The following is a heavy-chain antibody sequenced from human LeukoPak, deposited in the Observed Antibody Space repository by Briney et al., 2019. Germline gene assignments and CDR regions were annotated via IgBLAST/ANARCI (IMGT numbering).Heavy chain of an antibody. CDR2: ISYDGSNK. V-gene: IGHV3-30*18. D-gene: IGHD6-13*01. CDR1: GFTFSSYG. Sequence: GGSLRLSCAASGFTFSSYGMHWVRQAPGQGLEWVAVISYDGSNKYYADSVKGRFTISRDNSKNTLYLQMNSLRAEDTAVYYCAKLAAAGHRGDAFDIWGQGTMVTVSS. J-gene: IGHJ3*02. CDR3: AKLAAAGHRGDAFDI.